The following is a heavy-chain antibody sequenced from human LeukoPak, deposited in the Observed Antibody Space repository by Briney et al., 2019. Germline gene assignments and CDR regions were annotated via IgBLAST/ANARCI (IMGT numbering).Heavy chain of an antibody. CDR1: GFTFSDYY. V-gene: IGHV3-11*01. CDR3: AKHRRSGYGMDV. D-gene: IGHD1-14*01. J-gene: IGHJ6*02. CDR2: ISSSGRTM. Sequence: GGSLRLSCAASGFTFSDYYMSWIRQAPGKGLEWVSYISSSGRTMYYADSVQGRFTISRDNAKNSLYLQMNGLRAEDTAVYYCAKHRRSGYGMDVWGQGTTVTVSS.